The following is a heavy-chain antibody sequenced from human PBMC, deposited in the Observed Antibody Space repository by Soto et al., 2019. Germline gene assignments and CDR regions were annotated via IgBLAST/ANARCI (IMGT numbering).Heavy chain of an antibody. CDR1: VPSFTSYY. CDR3: GRGRGYRRFVDY. V-gene: IGHV4-34*01. Sequence: QVQLYQWGAGLLKASETLSLTCNVSVPSFTSYYWTWVRQAPGKGLEWIGEGNHRGDNTYNPSLGSRVAISVDTSKNACSLRLTSVTGGDTGVYFCGRGRGYRRFVDYWGQGTLVTVTS. D-gene: IGHD5-12*01. J-gene: IGHJ4*02. CDR2: GNHRGDN.